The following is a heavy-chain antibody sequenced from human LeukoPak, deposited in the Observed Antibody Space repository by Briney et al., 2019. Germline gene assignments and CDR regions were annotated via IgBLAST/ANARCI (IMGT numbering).Heavy chain of an antibody. CDR2: INPSGGST. CDR3: ARDTRPTYYYDSSGYYTAYYFDY. D-gene: IGHD3-22*01. J-gene: IGHJ4*02. CDR1: GYTSTSYY. V-gene: IGHV1-46*01. Sequence: ASVKVSCKASGYTSTSYYMHWVRQAPGQGLEWMGIINPSGGSTSYAQKFQGRVTMTRDMSTSTVYMELSSLRSEDTAVYYCARDTRPTYYYDSSGYYTAYYFDYWGQGTLVTVSS.